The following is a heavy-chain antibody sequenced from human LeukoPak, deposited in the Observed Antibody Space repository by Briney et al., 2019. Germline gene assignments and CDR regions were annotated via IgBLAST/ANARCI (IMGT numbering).Heavy chain of an antibody. CDR1: GFTFDDYA. D-gene: IGHD3-9*01. CDR3: AKAHYYDILTGRFDF. V-gene: IGHV3-9*01. J-gene: IGHJ4*02. Sequence: PGRSLRLSCAASGFTFDDYAMHWVRQAPGKGLEWVSGISWNSGSIGYADSVKGRFTISRDNAKNSLYLQMNSLRAEDTALYYCAKAHYYDILTGRFDFGGQGTLVTVPS. CDR2: ISWNSGSI.